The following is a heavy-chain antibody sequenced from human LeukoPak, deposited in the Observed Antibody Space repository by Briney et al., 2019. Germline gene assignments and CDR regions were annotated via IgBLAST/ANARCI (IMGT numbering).Heavy chain of an antibody. CDR3: AKVYSIAVAGPVDY. Sequence: GGSLRLSCAASGFTFNNYAMTWVRQAPGKGLGWVSGISGSSGSTYYADSVKGRFTISRDNSKNTLNLQMNSLRVEDTAVYFCAKVYSIAVAGPVDYWGQGILVTVSS. J-gene: IGHJ4*02. V-gene: IGHV3-23*01. D-gene: IGHD6-19*01. CDR2: ISGSSGST. CDR1: GFTFNNYA.